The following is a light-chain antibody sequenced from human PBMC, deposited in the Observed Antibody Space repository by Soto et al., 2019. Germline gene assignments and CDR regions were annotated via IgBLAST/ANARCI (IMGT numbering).Light chain of an antibody. Sequence: EVLMIQSPATLSVCQGEGAILSCRASQSVSSNLAWYQQKPGQVPRLLIYGASTRATGIPARFSGSGSGTEFTLTISSLQAEDFAVYYCQQYNNWPRTFGQGTKVDIK. CDR3: QQYNNWPRT. V-gene: IGKV3-15*01. CDR2: GAS. CDR1: QSVSSN. J-gene: IGKJ1*01.